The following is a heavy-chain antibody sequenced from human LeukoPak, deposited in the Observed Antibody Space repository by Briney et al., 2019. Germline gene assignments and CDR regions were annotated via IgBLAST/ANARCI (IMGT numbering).Heavy chain of an antibody. J-gene: IGHJ6*03. D-gene: IGHD1-26*01. Sequence: SDTLSLTCIISDDSISSSTYYWGWIRQPPGKGLEWIGTLYYSGKTYYNPSLKSRVTISIDTSKNQFSLKLTSATAADTAVYYCARYHSSASYTYYYYYMDVWGKGTTVTVSS. CDR1: DDSISSSTYY. V-gene: IGHV4-39*07. CDR2: LYYSGKT. CDR3: ARYHSSASYTYYYYYMDV.